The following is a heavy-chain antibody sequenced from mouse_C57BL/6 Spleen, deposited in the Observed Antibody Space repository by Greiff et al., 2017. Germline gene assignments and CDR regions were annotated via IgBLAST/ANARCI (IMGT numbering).Heavy chain of an antibody. CDR1: GYTFTEYT. V-gene: IGHV1-62-2*01. CDR2: FYPGSGSI. Sequence: VHLVESGAELVKPGASVKLSCKASGYTFTEYTIHWVKQRSGQGLEWIGWFYPGSGSIKYNEKFKDKATLTADKSSSTVYMELSRLTSEDSAVYFCARTKKGLRDFDYWGQGTTLTVSS. D-gene: IGHD1-1*01. CDR3: ARTKKGLRDFDY. J-gene: IGHJ2*01.